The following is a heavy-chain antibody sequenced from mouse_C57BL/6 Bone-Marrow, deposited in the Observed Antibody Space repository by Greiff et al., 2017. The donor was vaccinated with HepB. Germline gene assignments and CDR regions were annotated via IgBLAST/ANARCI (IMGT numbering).Heavy chain of an antibody. V-gene: IGHV1-54*01. Sequence: QVQLQQSGAELVRPGTSVKVSCKASGYAFTNYLIEWVKQRPGQGLEWIGVINPGSGGTNYNEKFKGKATLTADKSSSTAYMQLSSLTSEDSAVYFCARDDPFYAMYYCGQGTSVTVSS. D-gene: IGHD2-3*01. J-gene: IGHJ4*01. CDR2: INPGSGGT. CDR1: GYAFTNYL. CDR3: ARDDPFYAMYY.